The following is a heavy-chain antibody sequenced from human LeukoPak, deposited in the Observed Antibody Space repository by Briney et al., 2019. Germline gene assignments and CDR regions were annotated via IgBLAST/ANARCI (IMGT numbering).Heavy chain of an antibody. CDR3: ARGATAHFDY. V-gene: IGHV6-1*01. Sequence: SQTLSLTCAISGDSVSSNSVAWNWVRQSPSRGLEWLGRTYYRSKWYYDYAVSVKSRMTINPDTSKNQFSLQLNSVTPEDTAVYYCARGATAHFDYRGQGTLVTVSS. D-gene: IGHD5-12*01. CDR1: GDSVSSNSVA. J-gene: IGHJ4*02. CDR2: TYYRSKWYY.